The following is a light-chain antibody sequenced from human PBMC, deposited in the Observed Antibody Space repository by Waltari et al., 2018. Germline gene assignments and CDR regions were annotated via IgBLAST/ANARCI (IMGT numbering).Light chain of an antibody. CDR2: DVS. CDR3: SSYMDSSTLEL. J-gene: IGLJ2*01. V-gene: IGLV2-14*03. Sequence: QSALTQPASVSGSPGQSITISCTGTSSDIGGYNYVSWYQQVQGKAPKLMIYDVSNRPSGCSSRCSGSKSGNTASLTISGLQAEDEADYFCSSYMDSSTLELFGGGTSLTVL. CDR1: SSDIGGYNY.